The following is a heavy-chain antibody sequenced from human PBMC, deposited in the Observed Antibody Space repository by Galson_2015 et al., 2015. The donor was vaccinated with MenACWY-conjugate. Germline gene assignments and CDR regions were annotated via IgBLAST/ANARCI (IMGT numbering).Heavy chain of an antibody. Sequence: SLRLSCAASGFPVNSNFMTWVRRAPGKGLEWVSTLYIGDNTLYTDSVKGRFTISRDNPKNTLYLQMNSLRADDTAVYFCAHLTDGNYPRYWGQGTLVTVSS. CDR3: AHLTDGNYPRY. V-gene: IGHV3-53*01. CDR1: GFPVNSNF. J-gene: IGHJ4*02. D-gene: IGHD1-7*01. CDR2: LYIGDNT.